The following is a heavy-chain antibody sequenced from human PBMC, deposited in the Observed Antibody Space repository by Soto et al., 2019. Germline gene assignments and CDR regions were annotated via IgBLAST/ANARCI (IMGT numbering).Heavy chain of an antibody. J-gene: IGHJ4*02. Sequence: QVQLVQSGAEVKRPGSSVKVSCKASGGTFNNYALSWVRQAPGQGLEGVGGIIPIFNSANYAQKFQGRVTITADDSTSTAYMELRSLRPDDTAVYYCAREVTVASYSFDFWGQGTLVTVSS. V-gene: IGHV1-69*01. CDR2: IIPIFNSA. D-gene: IGHD5-12*01. CDR1: GGTFNNYA. CDR3: AREVTVASYSFDF.